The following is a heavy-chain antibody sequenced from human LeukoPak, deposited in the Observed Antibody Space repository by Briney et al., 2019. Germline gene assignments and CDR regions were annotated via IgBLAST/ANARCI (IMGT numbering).Heavy chain of an antibody. CDR1: GGSISSYY. Sequence: NTSETLSLTCTVSGGSISSYYWSWIRQPPGKGLEWIGYIYYSGSTNYNPSLKSRVTISVDTSKNQFSLKLSSVTAADTAVYYCAREDDYGDYFDYWGQGTLVTVSS. CDR3: AREDDYGDYFDY. D-gene: IGHD4-17*01. CDR2: IYYSGST. V-gene: IGHV4-59*01. J-gene: IGHJ4*02.